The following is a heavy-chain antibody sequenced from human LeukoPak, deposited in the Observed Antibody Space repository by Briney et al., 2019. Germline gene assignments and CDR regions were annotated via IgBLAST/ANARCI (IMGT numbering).Heavy chain of an antibody. CDR3: ARGGTEIYYYHYGMDV. CDR2: ISYDGSNK. CDR1: GLTFNRYA. D-gene: IGHD5-12*01. J-gene: IGHJ6*02. V-gene: IGHV3-30*04. Sequence: GGSLRLPCAASGLTFNRYAMHWVRQAPGKGLEWVAVISYDGSNKYYAGSVKGRFTISRDNSKNTLYLQMNSLRVEDTAVYFCARGGTEIYYYHYGMDVWGQGTTVTVSS.